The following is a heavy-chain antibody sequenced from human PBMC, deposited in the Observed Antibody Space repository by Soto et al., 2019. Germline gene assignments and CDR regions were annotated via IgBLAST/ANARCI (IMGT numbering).Heavy chain of an antibody. CDR1: GFTFSSYW. J-gene: IGHJ4*02. CDR2: IKSDGSEK. CDR3: VREGGRSGGSG. D-gene: IGHD2-15*01. V-gene: IGHV3-7*03. Sequence: PGGSLRLSCAASGFTFSSYWMSWARQAPGKGLEWVANIKSDGSEKYYVDSVKGRFTISRDNGKNSVYLQMNSLGVEDTAVYYCVREGGRSGGSGWGQGTLVTVSS.